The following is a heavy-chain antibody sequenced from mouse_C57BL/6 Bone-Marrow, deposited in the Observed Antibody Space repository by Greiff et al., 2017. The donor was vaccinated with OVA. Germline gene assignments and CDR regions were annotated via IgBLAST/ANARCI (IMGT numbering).Heavy chain of an antibody. J-gene: IGHJ1*03. CDR3: ARKAYYSKRYFDV. CDR2: INPSNGGT. Sequence: QVQLKQPGTELVKPGASVKLSCKASGYTFTSYWMHWVKQRPGQGLEWIGNINPSNGGTNYNEKFKSKATLTVDKSSSTAYMQLSSLTSEDSAVYYCARKAYYSKRYFDVWGTGTTVTVSS. CDR1: GYTFTSYW. D-gene: IGHD2-5*01. V-gene: IGHV1-53*01.